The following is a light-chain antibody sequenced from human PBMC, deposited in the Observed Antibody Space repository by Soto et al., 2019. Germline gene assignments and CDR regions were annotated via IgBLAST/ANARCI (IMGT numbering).Light chain of an antibody. CDR1: QSVSLS. CDR2: DAS. V-gene: IGKV3-11*01. CDR3: QQRNVWPPIT. J-gene: IGKJ5*01. Sequence: EIVLTQSPATLSVSLGDSATLSCSAGQSVSLSLAWYQMRPGQAPRLLIFDASNRANGVPARFGGSGSGTDFTLTINSLEPEDFAVYYGQQRNVWPPITFGQGTRLEIK.